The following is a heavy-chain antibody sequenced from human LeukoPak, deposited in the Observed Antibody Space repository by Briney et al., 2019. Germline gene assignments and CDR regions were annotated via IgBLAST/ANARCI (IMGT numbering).Heavy chain of an antibody. V-gene: IGHV3-21*01. CDR3: ARLRNVGGNPHPFNV. D-gene: IGHD4-23*01. J-gene: IGHJ3*01. Sequence: GGSLRLSCAASGFNFIDYTMNWVRQAPEKGLEWVSSITSTGRYIFYADSLKGRFTISRDNAKKSLYLQMNSLRAEDTAVYYCARLRNVGGNPHPFNVWGQGTTVTVSS. CDR2: ITSTGRYI. CDR1: GFNFIDYT.